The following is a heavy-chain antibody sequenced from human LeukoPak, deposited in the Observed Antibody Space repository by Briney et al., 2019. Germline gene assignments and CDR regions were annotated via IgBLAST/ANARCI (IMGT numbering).Heavy chain of an antibody. J-gene: IGHJ4*02. D-gene: IGHD3-22*01. CDR2: IRYDGSNK. CDR3: AKWSSVLHYYDSSLHFDY. Sequence: PGGSLRLSCAASGFTFSSYGMHWVRQAPGKGLEWVAFIRYDGSNKYYADSMKGRFTISRDNSKNTLYLQMNSLRAEDTAVYYCAKWSSVLHYYDSSLHFDYWGQGTLVTVSS. V-gene: IGHV3-30*02. CDR1: GFTFSSYG.